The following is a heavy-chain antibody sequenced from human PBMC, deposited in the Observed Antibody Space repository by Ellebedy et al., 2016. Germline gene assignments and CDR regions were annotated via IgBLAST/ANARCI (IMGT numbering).Heavy chain of an antibody. V-gene: IGHV1-3*01. CDR1: GYTFTSYA. D-gene: IGHD6-19*01. Sequence: ASVKVSCKASGYTFTSYAMHWVRQAPGQRLEWMGRINAGNGNTKYSQRFQGRVTITRDTSASTAYMELSSLRSEDTAVYYCARGRYTNSWLVSEYFHHWGQGTLVTVSS. CDR2: INAGNGNT. CDR3: ARGRYTNSWLVSEYFHH. J-gene: IGHJ1*01.